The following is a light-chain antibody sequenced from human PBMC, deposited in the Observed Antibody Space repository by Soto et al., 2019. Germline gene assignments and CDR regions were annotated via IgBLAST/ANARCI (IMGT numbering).Light chain of an antibody. Sequence: QSALTQPASVSGSPGQSMTISCSGTSSDVGSYNHVAWYQQFPGKTPKLIIYEVTYRPSGVSHRFSASKSGNTASLTISGLQAEDEADYYCISYTGSSTSYVFGTGTKVTVL. J-gene: IGLJ1*01. V-gene: IGLV2-14*01. CDR1: SSDVGSYNH. CDR3: ISYTGSSTSYV. CDR2: EVT.